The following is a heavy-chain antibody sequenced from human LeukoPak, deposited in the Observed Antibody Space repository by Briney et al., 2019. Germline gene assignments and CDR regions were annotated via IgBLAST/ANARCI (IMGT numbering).Heavy chain of an antibody. D-gene: IGHD2-2*01. CDR3: ARDEGYCTITTCYRNWFDP. CDR1: GYTFTNHG. CDR2: ISTYYGNT. J-gene: IGHJ5*02. Sequence: ASVKVSCKASGYTFTNHGISWVRQAPGQGLEWMCWISTYYGNTHYAQKLQGRVTMTTDTSPSTAFMELRSLRSNDTAVYYCARDEGYCTITTCYRNWFDPWGQGTLVTVSS. V-gene: IGHV1-18*01.